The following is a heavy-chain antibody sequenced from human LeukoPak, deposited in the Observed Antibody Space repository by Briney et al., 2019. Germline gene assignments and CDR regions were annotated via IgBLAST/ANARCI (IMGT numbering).Heavy chain of an antibody. V-gene: IGHV3-23*01. J-gene: IGHJ4*01. D-gene: IGHD3-22*01. CDR1: GFNFSIYS. Sequence: GGSLRLSCGASGFNFSIYSMNCVPQAPGKGLEWGSSLTSRGGSTEYADSVRGRFTISRDNSRNTLSLQMNSLRVEDTAVYYCAKVFYDSNTYSFDSWGHGTLVTVYS. CDR3: AKVFYDSNTYSFDS. CDR2: LTSRGGST.